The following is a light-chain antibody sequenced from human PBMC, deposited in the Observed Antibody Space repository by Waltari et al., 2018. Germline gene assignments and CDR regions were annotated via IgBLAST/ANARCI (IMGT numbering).Light chain of an antibody. Sequence: DIQMTQSPSSLSASVGDRITITCRASERIGKYLNWYQQRPGKAPQLLIYAASNLQSGAPSRVSGSGPGTAFTLTISSLRPEDSATYYCQQSYTAPYTFGQGTHLEVK. CDR2: AAS. CDR3: QQSYTAPYT. J-gene: IGKJ2*01. CDR1: ERIGKY. V-gene: IGKV1-39*01.